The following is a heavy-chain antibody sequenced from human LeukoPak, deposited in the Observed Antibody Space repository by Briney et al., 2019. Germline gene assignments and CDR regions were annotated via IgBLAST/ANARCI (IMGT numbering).Heavy chain of an antibody. V-gene: IGHV3-7*01. Sequence: GGSLRLSCAASGFTFSSYWMSWVRQAPGKGLEWVASIMPDGGGKYYVDSVEGRFTISRDNAKNSLYLQMNSLRAEDTAVYYCARSLYDILTGYYFYYWGQGTLVTVSS. D-gene: IGHD3-9*01. CDR2: IMPDGGGK. J-gene: IGHJ4*02. CDR1: GFTFSSYW. CDR3: ARSLYDILTGYYFYY.